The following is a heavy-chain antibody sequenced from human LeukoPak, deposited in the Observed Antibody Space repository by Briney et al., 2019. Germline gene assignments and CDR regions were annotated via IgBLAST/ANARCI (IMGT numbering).Heavy chain of an antibody. V-gene: IGHV3-74*01. CDR2: ISPDGSET. D-gene: IGHD3-10*01. CDR3: ARSPSYYGSAHYFDY. CDR1: GFTFSNYW. J-gene: IGHJ4*02. Sequence: PGGSLRLSCAASGFTFSNYWMHWVRQAPGKGPVWISRISPDGSETNYADSVEGRFTVSRDNSKNTLYLQMNSLGAEDTAVYYCARSPSYYGSAHYFDYWGQGTLVTVSS.